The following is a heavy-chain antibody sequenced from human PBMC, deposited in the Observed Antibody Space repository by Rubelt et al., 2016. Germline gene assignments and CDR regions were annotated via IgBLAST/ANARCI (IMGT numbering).Heavy chain of an antibody. Sequence: QVQLVQSGAEVKKPGSSVKVSCKASGGTFSSYAISWVRQAPGQGLEWMGGIIPIFGTANYAQKFQGRVTMNTDTSTSTAYMELRSLRSDDTAVYYCARRGRFWGFNPWGQGTLVTVSS. CDR3: ARRGRFWGFNP. CDR2: IIPIFGTA. CDR1: GGTFSSYA. V-gene: IGHV1-69*06. D-gene: IGHD3-16*01. J-gene: IGHJ5*02.